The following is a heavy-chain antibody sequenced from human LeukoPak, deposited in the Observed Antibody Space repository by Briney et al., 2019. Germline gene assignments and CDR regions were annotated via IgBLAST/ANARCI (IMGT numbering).Heavy chain of an antibody. J-gene: IGHJ4*02. D-gene: IGHD4-17*01. CDR2: TYYSGNT. CDR1: GGSISSYY. Sequence: PSETLSLTCTVSGGSISSYYWSWIRQPPGKGLEWIGYTYYSGNTNYNPSLKSRVTISVDTSKNQFSLELSSVTAADTAVYYCARLGTNYGDYRCAFWGQGTLVTVSS. V-gene: IGHV4-59*12. CDR3: ARLGTNYGDYRCAF.